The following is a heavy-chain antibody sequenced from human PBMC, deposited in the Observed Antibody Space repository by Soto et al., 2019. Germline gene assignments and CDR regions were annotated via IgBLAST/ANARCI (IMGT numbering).Heavy chain of an antibody. Sequence: ASVKVSCKASGGTFSSYAISWVRQAPGQGLEWMGGIIPIFGTANYAQKFQGRVTIAADESTSTAYMELSSLRSEDTAVYYCAREMYNWNYGRGYYYYYGMDVWGQGTTVTVSS. V-gene: IGHV1-69*13. J-gene: IGHJ6*02. CDR2: IIPIFGTA. CDR3: AREMYNWNYGRGYYYYYGMDV. CDR1: GGTFSSYA. D-gene: IGHD1-7*01.